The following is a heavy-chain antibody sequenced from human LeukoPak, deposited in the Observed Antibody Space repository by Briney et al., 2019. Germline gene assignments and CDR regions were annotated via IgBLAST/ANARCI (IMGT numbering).Heavy chain of an antibody. CDR2: ISAYNGNT. D-gene: IGHD5-12*01. CDR3: ARDSIGWLRYEDC. CDR1: GYTFTSYC. J-gene: IGHJ4*02. Sequence: ASVKVSCKASGYTFTSYCISWVRQAPGQGLEWMGWISAYNGNTNYAQKLQGRVTMTTDTSTSTAYMELRSLRSDDTARYYCARDSIGWLRYEDCWGQGTLVTVS. V-gene: IGHV1-18*01.